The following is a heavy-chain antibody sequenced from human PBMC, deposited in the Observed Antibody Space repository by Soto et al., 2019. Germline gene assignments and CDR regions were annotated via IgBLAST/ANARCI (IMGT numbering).Heavy chain of an antibody. CDR2: IYYSGST. V-gene: IGHV4-39*01. D-gene: IGHD3-3*01. J-gene: IGHJ6*03. CDR1: GGSISSSSYD. CDR3: SRLVSDSWSGSLKFYYYYYMDV. Sequence: PSETLTLTCTVSGGSISSSSYDWGWIRQPPGKGLEWIGSIYYSGSTYYNPSLKSRVTISVDTSKNQFSLKLSSVTAADTAVYYSSRLVSDSWSGSLKFYYYYYMDVWGKGTTVTVSS.